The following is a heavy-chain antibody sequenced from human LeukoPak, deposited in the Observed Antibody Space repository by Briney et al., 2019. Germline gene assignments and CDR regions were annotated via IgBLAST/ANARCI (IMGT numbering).Heavy chain of an antibody. V-gene: IGHV1-18*01. J-gene: IGHJ4*02. CDR3: ARDNDLGYYDSSGYYYALDY. D-gene: IGHD3-22*01. CDR2: ISAYNGNT. CDR1: GYTFTSYG. Sequence: ASVKVSCKASGYTFTSYGISWVRRAPGQGLEWMGWISAYNGNTNYAQKLQGRVTMTTDTSTSTAYMELRSLRSDDTAVYYCARDNDLGYYDSSGYYYALDYWGQGTLVTVSS.